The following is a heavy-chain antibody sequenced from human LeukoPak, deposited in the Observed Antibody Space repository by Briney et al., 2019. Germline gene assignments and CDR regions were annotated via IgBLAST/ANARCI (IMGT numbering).Heavy chain of an antibody. V-gene: IGHV3-21*01. CDR1: GFTFSSYA. CDR2: ISSSSSYI. Sequence: GGSLRLSCAASGFTFSSYAMSWVRQAPGKGLEWVSSISSSSSYIYYADSVKARFTISRDNAKNTLYLQMNSLRAEDTAVYYCARDHDFLDYWGQGTLVTVSS. CDR3: ARDHDFLDY. D-gene: IGHD2/OR15-2a*01. J-gene: IGHJ4*02.